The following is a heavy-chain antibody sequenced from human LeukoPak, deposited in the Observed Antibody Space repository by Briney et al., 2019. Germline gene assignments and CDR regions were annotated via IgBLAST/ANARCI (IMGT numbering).Heavy chain of an antibody. V-gene: IGHV3-21*01. D-gene: IGHD6-19*01. CDR2: ISSGGGYI. Sequence: GGSLRLSCAASGFTFSSYSMNWVRQAPGKGLEWVSSISSGGGYIYYGDSVKGRFTNSRDNAKNSLYLQMNSLRADDMAVYYCARTTMELAVAGKKDAFDIWGQGTMVTVSS. CDR1: GFTFSSYS. J-gene: IGHJ3*02. CDR3: ARTTMELAVAGKKDAFDI.